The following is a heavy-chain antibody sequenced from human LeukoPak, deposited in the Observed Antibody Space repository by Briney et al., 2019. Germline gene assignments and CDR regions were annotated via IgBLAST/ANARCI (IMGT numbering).Heavy chain of an antibody. CDR2: IYYSGST. CDR1: GGSISSYY. Sequence: SETLSLTCTVSGGSISSYYWSWIRQPPGKGLEWIGYIYYSGSTNYNPSLKSRVTISVDTSKNQFSLKLSSVTAADTAVYYCARAPDYGDYDDAFDIWGQGTMVTVSS. V-gene: IGHV4-59*12. D-gene: IGHD4-17*01. CDR3: ARAPDYGDYDDAFDI. J-gene: IGHJ3*02.